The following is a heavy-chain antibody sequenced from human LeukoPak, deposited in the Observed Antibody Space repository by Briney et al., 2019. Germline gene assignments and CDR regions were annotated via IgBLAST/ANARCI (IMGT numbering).Heavy chain of an antibody. CDR1: GGSISSYY. D-gene: IGHD3-22*01. J-gene: IGHJ3*02. CDR3: ARLGSYYYDIFAAFDI. Sequence: SETLSLTCTVSGGSISSYYWSWIRQPPGKGLEWIGYIYYSGSTNYNPSLRSRVTISVDTSKNQFSLKLSSVTAADTAVYYCARLGSYYYDIFAAFDICGEGTMVTVSS. V-gene: IGHV4-59*08. CDR2: IYYSGST.